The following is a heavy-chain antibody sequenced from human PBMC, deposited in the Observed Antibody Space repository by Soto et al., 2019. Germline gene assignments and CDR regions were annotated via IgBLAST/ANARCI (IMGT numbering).Heavy chain of an antibody. CDR1: GFTFSDHH. CDR2: TRNKAKSYRT. V-gene: IGHV3-72*01. CDR3: ARACTVTTGDPSYHYNMDV. D-gene: IGHD4-17*01. J-gene: IGHJ6*02. Sequence: EVQLVESGGALVQPGGSLRLSCAVSGFTFSDHHMDWVRQAPGKGLEWVGRTRNKAKSYRTEYAASVKGRFTIPRDDLKNSLYLQMNSLKTEDTAVSYCARACTVTTGDPSYHYNMDVWGQGTAVTVSS.